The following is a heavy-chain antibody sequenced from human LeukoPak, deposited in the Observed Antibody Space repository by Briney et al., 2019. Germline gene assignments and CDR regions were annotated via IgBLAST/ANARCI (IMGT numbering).Heavy chain of an antibody. D-gene: IGHD2-2*01. CDR1: GGSISSHY. CDR2: IYYSGST. V-gene: IGHV4-59*11. Sequence: SETLSLTCTVSGGSISSHYWSWIRQPPGKGLEWIGYIYYSGSTNYNPSLKSRVTISVDTSKNQFSLKLSSVTAADTAVYYCARYHQLLKWFDPWGQGTLVTVSS. CDR3: ARYHQLLKWFDP. J-gene: IGHJ5*02.